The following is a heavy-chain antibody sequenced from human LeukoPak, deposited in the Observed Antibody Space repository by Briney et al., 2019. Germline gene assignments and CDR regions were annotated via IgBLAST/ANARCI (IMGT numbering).Heavy chain of an antibody. Sequence: SETLSLTCAVYGGSFSGYYWSWIRQPPGKGLEWIGEINHSGSTNYNPSLKSRVTISVDTSKNQFSLKLSSVTAADTAAYYCARDLRFDYDSSGYPPRVYDWGQGTLVTVSS. CDR3: ARDLRFDYDSSGYPPRVYD. D-gene: IGHD3-22*01. CDR2: INHSGST. J-gene: IGHJ4*02. CDR1: GGSFSGYY. V-gene: IGHV4-34*01.